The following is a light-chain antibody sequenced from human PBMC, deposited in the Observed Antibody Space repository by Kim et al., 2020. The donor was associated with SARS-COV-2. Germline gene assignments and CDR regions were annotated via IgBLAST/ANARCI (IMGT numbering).Light chain of an antibody. CDR3: QQYGGSPPIT. CDR1: QSITDNH. CDR2: GAS. Sequence: EIVLTQSPDTLSLSPGDRATLSCRASQSITDNHLAWYQQKPGQAPRLLIYGASNRANAIPDRFSGSGSGTDFTLTISRLEPEDFALYYCQQYGGSPPITFGPGTKVDIK. V-gene: IGKV3-20*01. J-gene: IGKJ3*01.